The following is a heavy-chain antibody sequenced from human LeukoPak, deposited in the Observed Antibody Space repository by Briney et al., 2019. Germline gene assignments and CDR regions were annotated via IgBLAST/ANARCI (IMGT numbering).Heavy chain of an antibody. CDR1: GGSISSAGNY. CDR2: IYYSGST. D-gene: IGHD2-15*01. CDR3: ARARQVVRYGMDV. V-gene: IGHV4-31*03. Sequence: SETLSLTCSVSGGSISSAGNYWTWLRHHPGKGLEWIGYIYYSGSTYYNPSLESRVTISVDTSKSQFSLKLNSVTAADTAVYYCARARQVVRYGMDVWGQGTTVTVSS. J-gene: IGHJ6*02.